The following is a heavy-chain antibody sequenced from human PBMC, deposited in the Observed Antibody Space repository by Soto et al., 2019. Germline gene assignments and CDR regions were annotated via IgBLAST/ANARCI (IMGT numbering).Heavy chain of an antibody. J-gene: IGHJ4*02. Sequence: EVQLVESGGGLVQPGGSLRLSCAASGFTFSSYAMHWVRQAPGKGLEFVSAISSNGGSTYYANSVKGRYTISRDNSKDVLYLQMGSLRAGDMAVYYCARASEGYYGSGSDSFDYWGQGTLITVSS. CDR1: GFTFSSYA. D-gene: IGHD3-10*01. V-gene: IGHV3-64*01. CDR2: ISSNGGST. CDR3: ARASEGYYGSGSDSFDY.